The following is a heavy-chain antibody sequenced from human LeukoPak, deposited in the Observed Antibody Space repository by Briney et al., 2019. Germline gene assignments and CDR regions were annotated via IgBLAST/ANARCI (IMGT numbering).Heavy chain of an antibody. Sequence: VSVKVSCKASGYTFTTYTIHWVRQAPGQRLEWMGWMNAGNGNTKYSQEFQDRVTITRDTSASTAYMELSSLRSEDMAVYYCARVSVFDDSSGVFDYWGQGTLVTVSS. V-gene: IGHV1-3*03. D-gene: IGHD3-22*01. J-gene: IGHJ4*02. CDR2: MNAGNGNT. CDR3: ARVSVFDDSSGVFDY. CDR1: GYTFTTYT.